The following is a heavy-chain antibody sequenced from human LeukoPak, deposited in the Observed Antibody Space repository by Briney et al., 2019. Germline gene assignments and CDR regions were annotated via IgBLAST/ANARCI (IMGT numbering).Heavy chain of an antibody. D-gene: IGHD2-2*01. CDR3: ARGPDIVVVPAAIYYGMDV. CDR2: INHSGST. Sequence: SETLPLTCAVYGGSFSGYYWSWIRQPPGKGLEWIGGINHSGSTNYNPSLKSRVTISVDTSKNQFSLKLSSVTAADTAVYYCARGPDIVVVPAAIYYGMDVWGQGTTVTVSS. V-gene: IGHV4-34*01. J-gene: IGHJ6*02. CDR1: GGSFSGYY.